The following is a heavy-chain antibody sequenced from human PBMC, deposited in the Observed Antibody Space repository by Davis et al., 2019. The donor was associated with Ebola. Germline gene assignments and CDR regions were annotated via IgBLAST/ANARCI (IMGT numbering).Heavy chain of an antibody. CDR3: ARDPQDYDILTGYGRYYGMDV. J-gene: IGHJ6*04. Sequence: SETLSLTCTDSGGSVSSGGYYWNWIRQPPGKGLEWIGYIYYSGSTDYSPSLRGRVTISLDTSKNQFSLKLSSVTAADTAVYYCARDPQDYDILTGYGRYYGMDVWGKGTTVTVSS. V-gene: IGHV4-61*08. D-gene: IGHD3-9*01. CDR1: GGSVSSGGYY. CDR2: IYYSGST.